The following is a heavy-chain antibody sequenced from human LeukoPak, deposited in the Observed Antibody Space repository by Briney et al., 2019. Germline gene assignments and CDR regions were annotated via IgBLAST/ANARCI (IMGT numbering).Heavy chain of an antibody. D-gene: IGHD3-10*02. Sequence: PSETLSLTWSVSGGSVSSGSYQWSWIRQPPGKGLEWIGYIYYSGSTNYNPSLKSRVTISVDTSKNQFSLRLSSVTAADTAVYYCASDTDFGRSCSSYLDYWGQGTLVTVSS. V-gene: IGHV4-61*01. CDR2: IYYSGST. CDR3: ASDTDFGRSCSSYLDY. J-gene: IGHJ4*02. CDR1: GGSVSSGSYQ.